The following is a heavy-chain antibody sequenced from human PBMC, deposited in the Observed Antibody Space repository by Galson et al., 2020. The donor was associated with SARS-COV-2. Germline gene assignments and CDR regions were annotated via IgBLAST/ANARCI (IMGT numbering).Heavy chain of an antibody. Sequence: GESLKISCAASGFTFSSYGMHWVRQAPGKGLEWVAVISYDGSNKYYADSVKGRFTISRDNAKNSVYLQLNSLRDEDTAVYYCARDKGSGFQMHWYFDLWGRGTLVSVSS. V-gene: IGHV3-30*03. D-gene: IGHD3-22*01. CDR2: ISYDGSNK. CDR3: ARDKGSGFQMHWYFDL. J-gene: IGHJ2*01. CDR1: GFTFSSYG.